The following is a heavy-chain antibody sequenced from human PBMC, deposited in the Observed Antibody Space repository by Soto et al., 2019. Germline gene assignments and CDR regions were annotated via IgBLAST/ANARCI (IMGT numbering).Heavy chain of an antibody. CDR1: GYSFSNYW. CDR2: IDPGDSDT. Sequence: PGESLKISCKGSGYSFSNYWIAWVRQMTGKGLEWMGVIDPGDSDTRYSPSFQGQVTISADKSISTAYLQWSSLKASDTAMYYCARLLPTTDTTMAPPTTDYFCLDVWGQGTTVTVSS. CDR3: ARLLPTTDTTMAPPTTDYFCLDV. V-gene: IGHV5-51*01. D-gene: IGHD5-18*01. J-gene: IGHJ6*02.